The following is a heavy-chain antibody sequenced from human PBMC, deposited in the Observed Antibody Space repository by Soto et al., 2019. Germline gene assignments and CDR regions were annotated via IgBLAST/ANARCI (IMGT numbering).Heavy chain of an antibody. Sequence: SETLSLTCAVNGGSLSGYYWSWIRQSPGKGLEWIGEINHRGSSDYNPSLKGRVTISIGASKNHVTLELTSVTAADTAVYYCARSDNRNSLYGVDVWGQGTAVTVSS. V-gene: IGHV4-34*01. CDR3: ARSDNRNSLYGVDV. J-gene: IGHJ6*02. CDR1: GGSLSGYY. D-gene: IGHD1-7*01. CDR2: INHRGSS.